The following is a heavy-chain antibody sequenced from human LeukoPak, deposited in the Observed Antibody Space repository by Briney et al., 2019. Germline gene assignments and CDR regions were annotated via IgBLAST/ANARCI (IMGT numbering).Heavy chain of an antibody. CDR3: AKGWAYYDSSTAFDI. CDR1: GGSISSYY. V-gene: IGHV4-59*01. Sequence: SETLSLTCTVSGGSISSYYWSWIRQPPGKGLEWIGYIYYSGSTNYNPSLKSRVTISVDTSKNQFSLKLSSVTAADTAVYYCAKGWAYYDSSTAFDIWGQGTMVTVSS. J-gene: IGHJ3*02. D-gene: IGHD3-22*01. CDR2: IYYSGST.